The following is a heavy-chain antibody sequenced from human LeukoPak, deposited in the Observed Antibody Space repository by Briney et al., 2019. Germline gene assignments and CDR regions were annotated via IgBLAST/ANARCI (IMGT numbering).Heavy chain of an antibody. V-gene: IGHV1-46*01. D-gene: IGHD2-2*02. J-gene: IGHJ6*02. CDR2: INPSGGST. CDR3: ARVPIHCSSTSCYTNGMDV. Sequence: GASVKVSCKASGYTFTSYYMHWVRPAPGQGLEWMGIINPSGGSTSYAQKFQGRVTMTRDTSTSTVYMELSSLRSEDTAVYYCARVPIHCSSTSCYTNGMDVWGQGTTVTVSS. CDR1: GYTFTSYY.